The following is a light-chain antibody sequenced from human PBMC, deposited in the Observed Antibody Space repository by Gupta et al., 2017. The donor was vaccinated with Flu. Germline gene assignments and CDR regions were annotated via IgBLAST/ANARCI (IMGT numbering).Light chain of an antibody. V-gene: IGLV3-1*01. CDR3: QAWDSSTYV. CDR2: QDT. J-gene: IGLJ1*01. Sequence: SSDLTQPPSVSVSPGQTASITCSGDKLGHKYASWYQQKPGQSPLLIIYQDTKRPSGIPERFSASNSGNTATLTISETQPMDEDEYYCQAWDSSTYVFGTGTKVTVL. CDR1: KLGHKY.